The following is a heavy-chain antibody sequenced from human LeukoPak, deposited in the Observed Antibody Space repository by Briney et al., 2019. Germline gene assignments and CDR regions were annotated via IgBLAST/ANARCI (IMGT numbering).Heavy chain of an antibody. V-gene: IGHV1-69*13. CDR1: GGTFSSYA. CDR3: AFEGYNYGYN. Sequence: SVKVSCKASGGTFSSYAINWVRQAPGQGLEWMGGIIPIFGTSNYAHKFQGRVTITADESTSTVYMELSSLRSDDTAIYYCAFEGYNYGYNWGQGTLVTVSS. D-gene: IGHD5-18*01. J-gene: IGHJ4*02. CDR2: IIPIFGTS.